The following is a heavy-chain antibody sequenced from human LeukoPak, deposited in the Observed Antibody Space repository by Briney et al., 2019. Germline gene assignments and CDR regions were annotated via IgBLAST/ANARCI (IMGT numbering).Heavy chain of an antibody. J-gene: IGHJ4*02. CDR2: IRSKANSYAT. D-gene: IGHD5-12*01. CDR1: GFTFSGSA. V-gene: IGHV3-73*01. CDR3: TRVATIPDY. Sequence: PGGSLKLSCAAPGFTFSGSAIHWVRQASGKGLEWVGRIRSKANSYATAYAASVKGRFTISRHDSKNTAYLQMNSLRTEDTAVYYCTRVATIPDYWGQGTLVTVSS.